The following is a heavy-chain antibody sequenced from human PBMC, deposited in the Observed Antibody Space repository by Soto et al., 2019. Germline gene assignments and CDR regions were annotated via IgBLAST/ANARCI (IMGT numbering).Heavy chain of an antibody. CDR1: GFSISNAW. Sequence: EVQLVESGGGLVKPGGSLRLSCAASGFSISNAWMHWVRQAPGKGLEWVGRVKSKADGGTADYAAPVKGRFTISRDDSKNTPYLQMNSLKMEDTAVYYCNTYPDFWGGHTPLWGQGTLVTVSS. J-gene: IGHJ4*02. D-gene: IGHD3-3*01. CDR2: VKSKADGGTA. V-gene: IGHV3-15*07. CDR3: NTYPDFWGGHTPL.